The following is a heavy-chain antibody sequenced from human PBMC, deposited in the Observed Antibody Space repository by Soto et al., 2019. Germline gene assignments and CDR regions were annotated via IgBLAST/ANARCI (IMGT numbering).Heavy chain of an antibody. CDR1: GFTFSSYA. Sequence: QVQLVESGGGVVQPGRSLRLSCAASGFTFSSYAMHWVRHAPGKGLEWVAVISYDGSNKYYADSVKGRFTISRDNSKNTLYLQMNSLRAEDTAVYYCARPRIAVAGTLGSFDYWGQGTLVTVSS. D-gene: IGHD6-19*01. V-gene: IGHV3-30-3*01. J-gene: IGHJ4*02. CDR2: ISYDGSNK. CDR3: ARPRIAVAGTLGSFDY.